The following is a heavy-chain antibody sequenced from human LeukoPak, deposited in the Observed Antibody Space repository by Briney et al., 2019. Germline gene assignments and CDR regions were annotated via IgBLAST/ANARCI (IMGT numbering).Heavy chain of an antibody. D-gene: IGHD5-18*01. CDR2: TYYSGST. Sequence: QSSETLSLTCTVSGGSISSYYWSWIRQPPGKGLEWIGHTYYSGSTNYNPSLKSRVTISIDTSKNQFSLRLSSVTAADTAVYYCARGAAGYSYGWGQGTLVTVSS. V-gene: IGHV4-59*01. CDR3: ARGAAGYSYG. CDR1: GGSISSYY. J-gene: IGHJ4*02.